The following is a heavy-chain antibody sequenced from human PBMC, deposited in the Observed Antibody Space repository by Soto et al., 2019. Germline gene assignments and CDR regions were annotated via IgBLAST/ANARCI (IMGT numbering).Heavy chain of an antibody. Sequence: TLSLTCTVSGGSISSGGYYWSWIRRHPGKGLEWIGYIYYSGSTYYNPSLKSRVTISVDTSKNQFSLKLSSVTAADTAVYYCARAYYSNYDSYYYGMDVWGQGTTVTVSS. D-gene: IGHD4-4*01. J-gene: IGHJ6*02. CDR3: ARAYYSNYDSYYYGMDV. CDR1: GGSISSGGYY. V-gene: IGHV4-31*03. CDR2: IYYSGST.